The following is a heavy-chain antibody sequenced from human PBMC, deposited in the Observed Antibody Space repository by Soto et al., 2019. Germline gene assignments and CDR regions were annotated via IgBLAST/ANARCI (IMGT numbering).Heavy chain of an antibody. CDR1: GFTFSSYA. CDR3: AKDQAYCGGDCYYLTLFDY. J-gene: IGHJ4*02. D-gene: IGHD2-21*01. V-gene: IGHV3-23*01. Sequence: EVQLLESGGGLVQPGGSLRLSCAASGFTFSSYAMSWVRQAPGKGLEWVSAISGSGGSTYYADSVKGRFTISGNNSKNTLYLQMNSLRAEDTAVYYCAKDQAYCGGDCYYLTLFDYWGQGTLVTVSS. CDR2: ISGSGGST.